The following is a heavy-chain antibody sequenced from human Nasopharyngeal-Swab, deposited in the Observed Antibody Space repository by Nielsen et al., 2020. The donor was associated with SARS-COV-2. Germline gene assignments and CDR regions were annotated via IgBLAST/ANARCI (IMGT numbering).Heavy chain of an antibody. J-gene: IGHJ4*02. CDR2: IYYSGHM. V-gene: IGHV4-31*02. Sequence: SETLSLTCTVSGASVIGGNYYWSWIRQRPGKGPEGIAYIYYSGHMYFNPSLKSRVTISIDTSKNQFSLKLSSVSAADTAVYFCARFYGPYSSGWLDYWGQGTQVFVSS. CDR3: ARFYGPYSSGWLDY. CDR1: GASVIGGNYY. D-gene: IGHD6-19*01.